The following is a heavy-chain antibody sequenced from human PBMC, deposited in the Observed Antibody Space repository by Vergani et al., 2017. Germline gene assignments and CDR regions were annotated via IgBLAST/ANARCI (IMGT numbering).Heavy chain of an antibody. Sequence: QVQLLQSGSELKKPGASVRISCEASGYTFTNYPLLWVRQAPGQGLEFMGWINTNSGNPTYAPGFTGRFVFYLDTSVSTAYLQISGLKAEDSAVYYCARGRQWRLTEYLYGMDGWGRGTTVTVSS. V-gene: IGHV7-4-1*02. J-gene: IGHJ6*01. D-gene: IGHD6-19*01. CDR2: INTNSGNP. CDR3: ARGRQWRLTEYLYGMDG. CDR1: GYTFTNYP.